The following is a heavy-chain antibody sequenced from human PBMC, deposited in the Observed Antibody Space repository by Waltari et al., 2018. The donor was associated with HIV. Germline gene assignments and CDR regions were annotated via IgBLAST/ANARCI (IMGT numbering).Heavy chain of an antibody. Sequence: QVQLVASGGGVVQPGRSLRLSCSASGFSLEHTAMHWVRQAPGKGIEWVAFLTDDGSREKYADSVRGRFTISRDTSKNTLYLELGSLRGDDTAVYYCAKEEDFTIFGVHYYPFDYWGQGTLVTVSS. CDR3: AKEEDFTIFGVHYYPFDY. J-gene: IGHJ4*02. CDR2: LTDDGSRE. V-gene: IGHV3-30*15. D-gene: IGHD3-3*01. CDR1: GFSLEHTA.